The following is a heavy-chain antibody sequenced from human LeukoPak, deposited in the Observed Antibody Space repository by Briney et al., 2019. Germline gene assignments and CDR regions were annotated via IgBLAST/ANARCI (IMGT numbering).Heavy chain of an antibody. CDR2: IYHSRST. D-gene: IGHD2-21*02. J-gene: IGHJ4*02. V-gene: IGHV4-30-2*01. CDR1: GGSTSSGGYY. Sequence: PSQTLSLTCTVSGGSTSSGGYYWSWIRQPPGKGLEWIGYIYHSRSTYYNPSLKSRVTISVDRSKNQFSLKLSSVTAADTAVYYCARGDSFDYWGQGTLVTVSS. CDR3: ARGDSFDY.